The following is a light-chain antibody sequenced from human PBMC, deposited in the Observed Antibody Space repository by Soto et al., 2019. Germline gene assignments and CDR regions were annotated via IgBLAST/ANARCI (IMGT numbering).Light chain of an antibody. V-gene: IGLV1-47*02. Sequence: QSVLTQPPSASGTPGQRVTISCSGSISNIGTNYVYWYQQLPGTAPKLLIYSNNQRPSGVPDRFSGSKSGTSASLAIGGLRSKDEADYYCAAWDDSLRGPVFGRGTELTVL. J-gene: IGLJ2*01. CDR1: ISNIGTNY. CDR2: SNN. CDR3: AAWDDSLRGPV.